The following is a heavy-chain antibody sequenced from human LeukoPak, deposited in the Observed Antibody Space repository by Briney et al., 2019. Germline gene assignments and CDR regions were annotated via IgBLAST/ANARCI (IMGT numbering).Heavy chain of an antibody. CDR3: VRDDRYAFDM. V-gene: IGHV3-21*05. CDR2: ISRGSVYI. CDR1: GFTFSSYS. Sequence: PGGSLRVSCAASGFTFSSYSMNWVRQSPGKGLEWVSYISRGSVYIDYADSVRGRFTIARDNAKNSLHLQMNSLRAEDTAVYYCVRDDRYAFDMWGQGTMVTVSS. J-gene: IGHJ3*02.